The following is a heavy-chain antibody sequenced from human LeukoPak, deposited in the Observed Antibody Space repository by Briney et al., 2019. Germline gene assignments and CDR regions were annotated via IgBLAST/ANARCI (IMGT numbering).Heavy chain of an antibody. CDR2: VDPEDGET. CDR3: AAGNCSSTSCYGGDNRFDP. D-gene: IGHD2-2*01. J-gene: IGHJ5*02. V-gene: IGHV1-69-2*01. CDR1: GYTFTDYY. Sequence: ASVKVSCKVSGYTFTDYYMHWVQQAPGKGLEWMGLVDPEDGETIYAEKFQGRVTITADTSTDTAYMELSSLRSEDTAVYYCAAGNCSSTSCYGGDNRFDPWGQGTLVTVSS.